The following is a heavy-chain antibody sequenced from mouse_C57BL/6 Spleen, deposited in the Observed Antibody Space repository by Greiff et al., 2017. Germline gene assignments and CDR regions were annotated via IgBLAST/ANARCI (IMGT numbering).Heavy chain of an antibody. CDR1: GFSFNTYA. CDR2: IRSKSNNYAT. Sequence: EVKLMESGGGLVQPKGSLKLSCAASGFSFNTYAMNWVRQAPGKGLEWVARIRSKSNNYATYYADSVKDRFTISRDDSESMLYLQMNNLKTEDTAMYYCVRQNYGSSFDYWGQGTTLTVSS. CDR3: VRQNYGSSFDY. V-gene: IGHV10-1*01. J-gene: IGHJ2*01. D-gene: IGHD1-1*01.